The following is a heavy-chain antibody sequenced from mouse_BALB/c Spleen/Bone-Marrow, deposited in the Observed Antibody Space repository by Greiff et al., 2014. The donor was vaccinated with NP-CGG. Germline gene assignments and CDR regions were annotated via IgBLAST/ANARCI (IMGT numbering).Heavy chain of an antibody. V-gene: IGHV1-69*02. CDR3: ARSGGNYVSFAY. J-gene: IGHJ3*01. CDR1: GYTFTSYW. CDR2: IDPSDSET. Sequence: QVQLQQSGAELVKPGAPVKLSCKASGYTFTSYWMNWVKQRPGRGLEWIGRIDPSDSETHYNQKFKDKATLTVDKSSSTAYIQLSSLASEDSAVYYCARSGGNYVSFAYWGQGTLVTVSA. D-gene: IGHD2-1*01.